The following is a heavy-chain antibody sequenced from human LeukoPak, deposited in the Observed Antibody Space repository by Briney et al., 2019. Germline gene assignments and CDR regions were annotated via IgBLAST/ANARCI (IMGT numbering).Heavy chain of an antibody. D-gene: IGHD2-15*01. V-gene: IGHV1-3*01. CDR3: ARDNGYCSGGSCYTRNWFHP. CDR1: GYTFTSYA. CDR2: INAGNGNT. J-gene: IGHJ5*02. Sequence: ASVKVSCKASGYTFTSYAMHWVRQAPGQRLEWMGWINAGNGNTKYSQKFQGRVTITRDTSASTAYMELSSLRSEDTAVYYCARDNGYCSGGSCYTRNWFHPWGQGTLVTVSS.